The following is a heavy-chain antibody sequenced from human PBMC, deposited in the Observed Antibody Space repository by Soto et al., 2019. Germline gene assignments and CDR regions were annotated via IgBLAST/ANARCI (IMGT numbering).Heavy chain of an antibody. D-gene: IGHD4-17*01. V-gene: IGHV1-2*04. J-gene: IGHJ4*02. Sequence: ASVKVSCKASGYTFTGYYMHCVRQAPGQGLEWMGWINPNSGGTNYAQKFQGWVTMTRDTSISTAYMELSRLRSDDTAVYYCARDDDYGDYELSYWGQGTLVTVSS. CDR1: GYTFTGYY. CDR3: ARDDDYGDYELSY. CDR2: INPNSGGT.